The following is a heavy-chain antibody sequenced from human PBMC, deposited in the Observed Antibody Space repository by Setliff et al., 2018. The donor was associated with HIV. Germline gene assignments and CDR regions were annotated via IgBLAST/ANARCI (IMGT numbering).Heavy chain of an antibody. CDR3: ARDRGYRSAWSYYGMDV. Sequence: GGSLRLSCAASGLTFSTHAIHWVRQAPGKGLEWVAVISYDGTNKYYGDSVKGRFTISRDNSKKTLYLQMNSLSGDDTAVYYCARDRGYRSAWSYYGMDVWGQGTTVTVSS. V-gene: IGHV3-30-3*01. CDR2: ISYDGTNK. J-gene: IGHJ6*02. D-gene: IGHD6-19*01. CDR1: GLTFSTHA.